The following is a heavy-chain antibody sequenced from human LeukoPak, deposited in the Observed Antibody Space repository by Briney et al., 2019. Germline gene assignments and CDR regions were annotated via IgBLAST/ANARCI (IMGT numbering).Heavy chain of an antibody. CDR3: ARTYYYDGSGYFDY. D-gene: IGHD3-22*01. Sequence: SETLSLTCTVSGGSISSYYWSWIRQPAGKGLEWIGRIYIRGSTNYNPSLKSRVTMSVDTSKNQFSLTLSSVTAADTAVYYCARTYYYDGSGYFDYWGQGTLVTVSS. CDR1: GGSISSYY. V-gene: IGHV4-4*07. J-gene: IGHJ4*02. CDR2: IYIRGST.